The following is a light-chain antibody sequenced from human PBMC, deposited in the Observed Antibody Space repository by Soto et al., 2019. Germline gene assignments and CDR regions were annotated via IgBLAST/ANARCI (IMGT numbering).Light chain of an antibody. J-gene: IGKJ5*01. CDR2: AVS. CDR3: QQNFNTPIT. Sequence: DFELTQSPSSLSAFVGETVTISCRASQSVGSFLCWYQQKPGTAPKLLVYAVSNLQIGVPSRFSGSGSGTSYPLTISGLQPEDFATYFCQQNFNTPITFGQGTRLE. V-gene: IGKV1-39*01. CDR1: QSVGSF.